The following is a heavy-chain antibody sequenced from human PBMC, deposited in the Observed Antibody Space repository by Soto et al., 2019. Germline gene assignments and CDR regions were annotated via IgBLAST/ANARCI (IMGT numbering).Heavy chain of an antibody. CDR3: ARRVRSGWRRGNFDY. D-gene: IGHD6-19*01. CDR2: INHSGST. CDR1: GGSFSGYY. V-gene: IGHV4-34*01. Sequence: SETLSLTCAVYGGSFSGYYWSCIRQPPGKGLEWIGEINHSGSTNYNPSLKSRVTISVDTSKNQFSLKLSSVTAADTAVYYCARRVRSGWRRGNFDYWGQGTLVTVSS. J-gene: IGHJ4*02.